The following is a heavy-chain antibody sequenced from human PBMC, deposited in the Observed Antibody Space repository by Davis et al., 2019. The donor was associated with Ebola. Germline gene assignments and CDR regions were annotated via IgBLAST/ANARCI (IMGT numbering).Heavy chain of an antibody. CDR1: GYSFTSYW. CDR2: IDPSDSYT. V-gene: IGHV5-10-1*01. CDR3: ATQPYYYYGMDV. D-gene: IGHD2-2*01. Sequence: GESLKISCKGSGYSFTSYWISWVRQMPGKGLEWMWRIDPSDSYTNYSPSFQGHVTISADKSISTAYLQWSSLKASDTAMYYCATQPYYYYGMDVWGQGTTVTVSS. J-gene: IGHJ6*02.